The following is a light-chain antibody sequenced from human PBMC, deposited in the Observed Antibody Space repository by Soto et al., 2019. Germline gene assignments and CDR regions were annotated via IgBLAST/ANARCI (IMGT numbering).Light chain of an antibody. J-gene: IGKJ4*01. Sequence: PGERATLSCRASQSVALSLAWYQQKPGQPPRLLIYDASKRAAGIPARYSGSGSGTDFTLTISRLEPEDFAVYYCQQRTNWLTFGGGTKVEIK. CDR3: QQRTNWLT. V-gene: IGKV3-11*01. CDR2: DAS. CDR1: QSVALS.